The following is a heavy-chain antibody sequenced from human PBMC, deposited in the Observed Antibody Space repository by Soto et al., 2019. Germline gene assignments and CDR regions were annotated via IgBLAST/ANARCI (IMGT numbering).Heavy chain of an antibody. J-gene: IGHJ1*01. D-gene: IGHD3-22*01. V-gene: IGHV2-5*02. CDR3: ALLTYYYDSSGYYYSAEYFRH. Sequence: QITLKESGPTLVKPTQTLTLTCTFSGFSLSTSGVGVGWIRQPPGKALEWLALIYWDDDKRYSPSLKSRLTTTKDTSKNHVVRTMTNMDPVDTATYYCALLTYYYDSSGYYYSAEYFRHWGQGTLVTVSS. CDR1: GFSLSTSGVG. CDR2: IYWDDDK.